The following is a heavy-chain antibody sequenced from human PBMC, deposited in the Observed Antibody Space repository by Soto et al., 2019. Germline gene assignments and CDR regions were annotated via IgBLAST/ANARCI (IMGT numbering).Heavy chain of an antibody. CDR3: ARGGVAGFDP. J-gene: IGHJ5*02. V-gene: IGHV1-69*02. Sequence: QVQLVQSGAEVKKPGSSVKVYCKASGGTFSSYIISWVRQAPGQGLEWMGRIIPIVGIANYAQRFQGRVTITADKSTNTAYMEMSSLRSEDTAVYYCARGGVAGFDPWGQGTLVTVSS. CDR2: IIPIVGIA. D-gene: IGHD6-19*01. CDR1: GGTFSSYI.